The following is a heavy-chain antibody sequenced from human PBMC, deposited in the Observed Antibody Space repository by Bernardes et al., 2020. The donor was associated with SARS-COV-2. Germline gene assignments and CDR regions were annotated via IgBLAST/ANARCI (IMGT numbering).Heavy chain of an antibody. D-gene: IGHD4-4*01. CDR2: ISGSGGST. CDR1: GFTFSSYA. V-gene: IGHV3-23*01. CDR3: ARDEGDTVTTGYYGMDV. Sequence: GGSLRLSCAASGFTFSSYAMSWVRQAPGKGLEWVSAISGSGGSTYYADSVKGRFTISRDNSKNTLYLQMNSLRSEDTAVYYCARDEGDTVTTGYYGMDVWGQGTTVTVSS. J-gene: IGHJ6*02.